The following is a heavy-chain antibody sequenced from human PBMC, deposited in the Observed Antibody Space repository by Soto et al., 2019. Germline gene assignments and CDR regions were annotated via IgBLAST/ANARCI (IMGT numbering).Heavy chain of an antibody. J-gene: IGHJ4*02. CDR1: GGSISSYY. CDR2: IYYSGST. Sequence: LTCTVSGGSISSYYWSWIRQPPGKGLEWIGYIYYSGSTNYNPSLKSRVTISVDTSKNQFSLKLSSVNAADTAVYYCASSTYYDYVWGSYRLDYWGQGAMVTVYS. CDR3: ASSTYYDYVWGSYRLDY. D-gene: IGHD3-16*02. V-gene: IGHV4-59*01.